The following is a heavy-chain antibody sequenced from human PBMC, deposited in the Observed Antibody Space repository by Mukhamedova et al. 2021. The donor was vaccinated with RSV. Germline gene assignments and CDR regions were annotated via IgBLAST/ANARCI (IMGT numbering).Heavy chain of an antibody. CDR2: VSSDGSKK. J-gene: IGHJ4*02. Sequence: RPAPGKGLEWVAIVSSDGSKKFYADSVKGRFTISRDNVKHTVYLQMNSLTTGDTTVYYCARDYRGSYDFWGQGTLVTVSS. V-gene: IGHV3-30-3*01. D-gene: IGHD1-26*01. CDR3: ARDYRGSYDF.